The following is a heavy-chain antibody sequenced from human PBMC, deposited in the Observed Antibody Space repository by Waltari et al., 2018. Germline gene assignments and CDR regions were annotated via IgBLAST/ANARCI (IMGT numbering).Heavy chain of an antibody. CDR3: ARGGYSYGSDY. J-gene: IGHJ4*02. D-gene: IGHD5-18*01. CDR1: GFTFSSYS. V-gene: IGHV3-48*04. CDR2: ISSSSSTI. Sequence: AQVAESGGGVVQPGGSLRLSCTGSGFTFSSYSMNWVRQAPGKGLEWVSYISSSSSTIYYADSVKGRFTISRDNAKNSLYLQMNSLRAEDTAVYYCARGGYSYGSDYWGQGTLVTVSS.